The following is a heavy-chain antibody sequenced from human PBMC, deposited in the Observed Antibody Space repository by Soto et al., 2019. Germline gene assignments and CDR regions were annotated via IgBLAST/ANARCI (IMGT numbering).Heavy chain of an antibody. Sequence: EVQLVESGGGLVQPGGSLRLSCAASGFTFSSYWMHWVRQAPGKGLVWVSRINSDGSSTTYADSVKGRFTISRDKAKTTLYLQMNRLRAEDTAVYYCARVETCSSTSCYSVFDYWGQGTLVTVSS. CDR3: ARVETCSSTSCYSVFDY. D-gene: IGHD2-2*01. V-gene: IGHV3-74*03. J-gene: IGHJ4*02. CDR2: INSDGSST. CDR1: GFTFSSYW.